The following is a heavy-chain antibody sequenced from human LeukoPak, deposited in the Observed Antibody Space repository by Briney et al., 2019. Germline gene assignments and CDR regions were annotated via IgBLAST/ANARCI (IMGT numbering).Heavy chain of an antibody. D-gene: IGHD3-10*01. CDR2: INYSGST. CDR1: GGSVSSTTYY. V-gene: IGHV4-39*07. J-gene: IGHJ6*02. CDR3: ARGAFSGNYDYYYGMDV. Sequence: SETLSLTCTVSGGSVSSTTYYWSWIRQPPGKGLEWIASINYSGSTYYNPSLKSRVTISVDTSENQFSLKLSSVTAADTAVYYCARGAFSGNYDYYYGMDVWGQGTTVTVSS.